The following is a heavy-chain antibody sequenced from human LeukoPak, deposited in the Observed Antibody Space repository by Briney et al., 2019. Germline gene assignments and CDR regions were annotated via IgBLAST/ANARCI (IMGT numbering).Heavy chain of an antibody. V-gene: IGHV3-23*01. CDR2: ISGSGGST. Sequence: PGGSLRLSCAASGFAFSTYGMSWVRQAPGKGLEWVSAISGSGGSTYYADSVKGRFTISRDNSKNTLYLQMNSLRAEDTAVYYCAKEYVFWSGYYGYWGQGTLVTVSS. D-gene: IGHD3-3*01. CDR1: GFAFSTYG. J-gene: IGHJ4*02. CDR3: AKEYVFWSGYYGY.